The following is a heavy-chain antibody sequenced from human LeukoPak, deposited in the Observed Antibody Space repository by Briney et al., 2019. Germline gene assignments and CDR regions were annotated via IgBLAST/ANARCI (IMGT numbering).Heavy chain of an antibody. J-gene: IGHJ5*02. D-gene: IGHD6-13*01. CDR2: MNPNSGNT. CDR3: VGDGRQQLASS. V-gene: IGHV1-8*01. Sequence: GASVKVSCKASGYTFTSYDINWVRQATGQGLEWMGWMNPNSGNTGYAQKFQGRVTMTRDTSISTAYMELSSLRSEDTAVYYCVGDGRQQLASSWGQGTLITVSS. CDR1: GYTFTSYD.